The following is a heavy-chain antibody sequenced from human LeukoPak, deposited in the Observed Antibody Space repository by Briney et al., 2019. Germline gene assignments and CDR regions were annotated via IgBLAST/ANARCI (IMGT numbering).Heavy chain of an antibody. J-gene: IGHJ4*02. D-gene: IGHD1-26*01. Sequence: PGGSLRLSCAASGFTFSSYATSWVRQAPGKGLEWVSAISGSGGSTYYADSVKGRFTISRDNSKNTLYLQMNSLRAEDTAVYYCAKGWWELPDFDYWGQGTLVTVSS. CDR2: ISGSGGST. CDR1: GFTFSSYA. V-gene: IGHV3-23*01. CDR3: AKGWWELPDFDY.